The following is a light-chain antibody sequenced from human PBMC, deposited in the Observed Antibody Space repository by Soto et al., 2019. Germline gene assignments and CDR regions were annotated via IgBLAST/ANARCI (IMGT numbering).Light chain of an antibody. J-gene: IGKJ5*01. CDR2: GAS. V-gene: IGKV3-20*01. CDR3: QLYGTSPIT. Sequence: EIVLTQSPGTLSFTPEERATLSCRASQSVNTNYLAWYQQKSGQAPRLLIYGASSRATGIPDRFSGSGSGTDFTLTISRLEPEDFAAYFCQLYGTSPITFGQGTRLEIK. CDR1: QSVNTNY.